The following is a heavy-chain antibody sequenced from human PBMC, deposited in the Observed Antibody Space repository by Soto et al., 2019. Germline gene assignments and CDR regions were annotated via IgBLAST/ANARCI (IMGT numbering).Heavy chain of an antibody. D-gene: IGHD6-19*01. Sequence: GGSLRLSCAASGFTFSSYAMSWVRQAPGKGLEWVSAISGSGGSTYYADSVKGRFTISRDNSKNTLYLQMNSLRAEDTAVYYCAKELGYSSGWYDYYYGMDVWGQGTTVTVSS. CDR3: AKELGYSSGWYDYYYGMDV. CDR1: GFTFSSYA. CDR2: ISGSGGST. V-gene: IGHV3-23*01. J-gene: IGHJ6*02.